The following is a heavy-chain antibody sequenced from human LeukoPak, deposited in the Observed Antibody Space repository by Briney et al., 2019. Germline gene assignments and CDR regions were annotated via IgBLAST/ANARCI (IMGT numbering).Heavy chain of an antibody. V-gene: IGHV3-30*04. CDR2: ISYDGRNK. Sequence: GGSLRLSCAASGFTFSTYAMHWLRQAPGKGLEWVAVISYDGRNKYYADSVKGRFTISRDNSKNTLYLQMSSLRAEDTTVYYCARDLGSGWCYDYWGQGTLVTVSS. CDR3: ARDLGSGWCYDY. D-gene: IGHD6-19*01. CDR1: GFTFSTYA. J-gene: IGHJ4*02.